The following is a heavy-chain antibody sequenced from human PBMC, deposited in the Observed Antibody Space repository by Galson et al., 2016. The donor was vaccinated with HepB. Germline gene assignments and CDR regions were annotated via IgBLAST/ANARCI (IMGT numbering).Heavy chain of an antibody. J-gene: IGHJ4*02. CDR1: GFSFSNYG. D-gene: IGHD2-2*01. Sequence: SLRLSCAASGFSFSNYGIHWVRQAPRKGLEWVALIWYDGTEKYYADSVRGRFTISRDNSKNTLYLQMNSLRAEDTALYYCARERGYCSSASCYHSSKRPGGYFDSWGQGTLVTVSS. CDR3: ARERGYCSSASCYHSSKRPGGYFDS. CDR2: IWYDGTEK. V-gene: IGHV3-33*01.